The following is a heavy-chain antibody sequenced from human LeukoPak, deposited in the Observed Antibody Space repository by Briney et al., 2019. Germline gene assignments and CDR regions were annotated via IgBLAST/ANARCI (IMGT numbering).Heavy chain of an antibody. CDR2: INPSGGST. CDR1: GYTFTSYY. J-gene: IGHJ5*02. D-gene: IGHD1-1*01. Sequence: ASVKVSCKASGYTFTSYYMHWVRQAPGQGLEWMGIINPSGGSTSYAQKFQGRVTMTRDTSTSTVYTELSSLRSEDTAVYYCARAWVLKRDWFDPWGQGTLVTVSS. V-gene: IGHV1-46*01. CDR3: ARAWVLKRDWFDP.